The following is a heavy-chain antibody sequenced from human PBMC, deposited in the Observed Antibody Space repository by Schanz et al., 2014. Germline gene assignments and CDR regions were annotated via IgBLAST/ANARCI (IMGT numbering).Heavy chain of an antibody. CDR3: ARDSRPNYDFLTAYYSIDY. V-gene: IGHV3-66*01. CDR2: SHSGGSK. J-gene: IGHJ4*02. CDR1: GFTVSSDH. Sequence: EVQLVESGGGFVQPGGSLGLSCVVSGFTVSSDHMSWVRQAPGKGLEWVSSISHSGGSKYYADSVKGRFTISRDNSENTLYLQMNSLSADDTAVYYCARDSRPNYDFLTAYYSIDYWGQGTLVTVSS. D-gene: IGHD3-9*01.